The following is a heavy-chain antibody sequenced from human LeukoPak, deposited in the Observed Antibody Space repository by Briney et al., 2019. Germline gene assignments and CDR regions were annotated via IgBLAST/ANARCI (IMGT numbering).Heavy chain of an antibody. Sequence: SETLSLTCTVSGYSISSGYYWGWIRQPPGKGLEWIGSIYHSGAANYSPSLKSRVTISVDTSKNQFSLRLTSVTAADTALYYCARGGDSDPYDYWGQGTLVTVSS. J-gene: IGHJ4*02. CDR1: GYSISSGYY. CDR3: ARGGDSDPYDY. V-gene: IGHV4-38-2*02. CDR2: IYHSGAA. D-gene: IGHD3-22*01.